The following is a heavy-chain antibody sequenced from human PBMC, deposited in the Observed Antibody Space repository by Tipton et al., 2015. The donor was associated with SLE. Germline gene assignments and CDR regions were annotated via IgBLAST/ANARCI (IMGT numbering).Heavy chain of an antibody. V-gene: IGHV3-33*06. D-gene: IGHD6-13*01. J-gene: IGHJ4*02. CDR2: IWYDGSNK. CDR3: AKEIIAAAGTTPGPPSFDY. Sequence: SGFTFSSYGMHWVRQAPGKGLEWVAVIWYDGSNKYYADSVKGRFTISRDNSKNTLYLQMNSLRAEDTAVYYCAKEIIAAAGTTPGPPSFDYWGQGTLVTVSS. CDR1: GFTFSSYG.